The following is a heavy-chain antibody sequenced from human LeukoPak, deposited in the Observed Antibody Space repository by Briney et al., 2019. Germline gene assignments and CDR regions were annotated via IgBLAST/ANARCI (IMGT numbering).Heavy chain of an antibody. D-gene: IGHD3-10*01. V-gene: IGHV4-61*02. Sequence: SQTLSLTCTVSGGSISSGSYYWSWIRQPAGKGLEWIGRIYTSGSTNYNPSLKSRVTISVDTSKNQFSLKLSSVTAADTAVYYCARSSRDFDYWGQGTLVTVSS. CDR2: IYTSGST. CDR3: ARSSRDFDY. J-gene: IGHJ4*02. CDR1: GGSISSGSYY.